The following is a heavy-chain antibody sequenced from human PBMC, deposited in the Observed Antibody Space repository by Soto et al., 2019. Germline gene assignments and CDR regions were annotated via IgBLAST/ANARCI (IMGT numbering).Heavy chain of an antibody. J-gene: IGHJ4*02. Sequence: QITLKESGPTLVKPTQTLTLTCTFSGFSLTTSVVGVVWILQPPGKALEWLARLYWYDDKRYLPSLKSRLTITMDTSNSQVVLTMTNMYPVDTGTYFCAHSSGRSGDYWGQGPLVTVSS. CDR1: GFSLTTSVVG. D-gene: IGHD3-10*01. CDR2: LYWYDDK. CDR3: AHSSGRSGDY. V-gene: IGHV2-5*01.